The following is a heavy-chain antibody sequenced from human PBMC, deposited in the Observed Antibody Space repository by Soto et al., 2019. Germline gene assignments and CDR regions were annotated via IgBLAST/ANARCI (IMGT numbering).Heavy chain of an antibody. Sequence: GGSLRLSCAASGFTFSSYWMHWVRQAPGKGLVWVSRINSDGSSTSYADSVKGRFTISRDNAKNTLYLQMNSLRAEDTAVYYCARPFFIGWSYYYHYLLAFCGQGSSVPVSS. V-gene: IGHV3-74*01. CDR1: GFTFSSYW. CDR2: INSDGSST. CDR3: ARPFFIGWSYYYHYLLAF. D-gene: IGHD6-19*01. J-gene: IGHJ6*02.